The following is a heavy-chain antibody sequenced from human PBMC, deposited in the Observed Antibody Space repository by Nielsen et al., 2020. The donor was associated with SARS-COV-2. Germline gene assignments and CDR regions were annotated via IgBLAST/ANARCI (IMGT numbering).Heavy chain of an antibody. J-gene: IGHJ2*01. V-gene: IGHV3-21*01. CDR3: AREIFYTNYGRKYFDL. Sequence: GESLKISCAASGFIFSSYAMTWVRQAPGKGLEWVSSIGSSSTFIYYADSVEGRFTTSRDNAKNSLVLQMNNLRADDTAIYYCAREIFYTNYGRKYFDLWGRGSLVTVSS. D-gene: IGHD4-11*01. CDR2: IGSSSTFI. CDR1: GFIFSSYA.